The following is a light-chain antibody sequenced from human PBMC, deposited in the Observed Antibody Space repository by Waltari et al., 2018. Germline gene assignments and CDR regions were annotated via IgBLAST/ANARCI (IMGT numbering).Light chain of an antibody. Sequence: QSALTQPPSASGSPGQSVAISCTGTSSDVGGYNYVSWYQQHPGKAPKLIIYEVSKRPSGVPDRFSCSKSGNTASLTGSGLQADDEADFYCSSYAGSNDPVVFGGGTKLTVL. CDR3: SSYAGSNDPVV. J-gene: IGLJ2*01. V-gene: IGLV2-8*01. CDR2: EVS. CDR1: SSDVGGYNY.